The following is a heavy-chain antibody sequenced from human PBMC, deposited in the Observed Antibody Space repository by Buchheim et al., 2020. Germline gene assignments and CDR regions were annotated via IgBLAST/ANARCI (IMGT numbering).Heavy chain of an antibody. CDR1: GYTFTGYY. Sequence: QVQLVQSGAEVKKPGASVKVSCKASGYTFTGYYMHWVRQAPGQGLDWMGWINPNSGGTNYAQKFQGWVTMTRDTSISTAYMELSRLRSDDTAVYYCARARYCSGGNCYQYDMDVWGQGTT. D-gene: IGHD2-15*01. CDR2: INPNSGGT. CDR3: ARARYCSGGNCYQYDMDV. J-gene: IGHJ6*02. V-gene: IGHV1-2*04.